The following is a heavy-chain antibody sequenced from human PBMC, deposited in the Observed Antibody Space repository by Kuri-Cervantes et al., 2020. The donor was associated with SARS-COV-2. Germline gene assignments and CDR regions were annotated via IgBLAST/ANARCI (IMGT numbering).Heavy chain of an antibody. J-gene: IGHJ6*02. CDR3: AREKDYYDSSGLGGGEDYYYGMDV. CDR2: ISSSSSYI. V-gene: IGHV3-21*01. CDR1: GFTFSSYS. Sequence: GESLKISCAASGFTFSSYSMNWVRQAPGKGLEWVSSISSSSSYIYYADSVKGRFTISRDNAKNSLYLQMNSLRAEDTAVYYCAREKDYYDSSGLGGGEDYYYGMDVWGQGTTVTVSS. D-gene: IGHD3-22*01.